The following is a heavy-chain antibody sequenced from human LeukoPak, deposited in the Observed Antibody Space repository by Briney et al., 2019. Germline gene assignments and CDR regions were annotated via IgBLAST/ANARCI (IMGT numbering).Heavy chain of an antibody. CDR2: IYYSGST. J-gene: IGHJ5*02. V-gene: IGHV4-59*01. D-gene: IGHD3-22*01. CDR1: GGSISSYY. CDR3: ARDSGSRWFDP. Sequence: PSETLSLTCTVSGGSISSYYWSWIRQPPRKGLEWIGYIYYSGSTNYNPSLKSRVTISVDTSNNQFSLKLSSVTAADTAVYYCARDSGSRWFDPWGQGTLVTVSS.